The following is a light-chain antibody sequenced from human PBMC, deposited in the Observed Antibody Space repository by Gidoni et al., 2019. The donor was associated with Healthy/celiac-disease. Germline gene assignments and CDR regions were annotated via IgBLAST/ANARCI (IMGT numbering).Light chain of an antibody. CDR3: QQYGSSPQT. Sequence: EIVFTQSPGTLSLSPGERATLSCRASQSVSSSYLAWYQQKPGQAPRLLIYGASSRATGIPDRFSGSGSGTDFTLTISRLDPEDFAVYYCQQYGSSPQTFGQGTKVEIK. J-gene: IGKJ1*01. CDR2: GAS. CDR1: QSVSSSY. V-gene: IGKV3-20*01.